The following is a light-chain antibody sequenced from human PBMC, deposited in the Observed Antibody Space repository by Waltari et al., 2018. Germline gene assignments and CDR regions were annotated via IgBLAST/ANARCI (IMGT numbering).Light chain of an antibody. J-gene: IGLJ3*02. CDR1: GSAMEDPDF. CDR2: DVT. Sequence: QSALTQPASVSGSPGQSITISCIGIGSAMEDPDFASWYQHQPGKAPRVIIYDVTNRPSGISHRFSASKSANTASLTISGLQPEDEGDYYCTSQALDGVVLFGGGTQVTV. V-gene: IGLV2-14*03. CDR3: TSQALDGVVL.